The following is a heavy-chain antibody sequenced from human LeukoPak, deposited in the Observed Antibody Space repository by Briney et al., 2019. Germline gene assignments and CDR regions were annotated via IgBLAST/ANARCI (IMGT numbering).Heavy chain of an antibody. V-gene: IGHV4-38-2*02. CDR3: ARGGRSNWFDP. CDR2: FYHGGST. D-gene: IGHD3-16*01. CDR1: GYSISTGYY. Sequence: SETLSLTCTVSGYSISTGYYWDWIRQPPGKGLEWIGTFYHGGSTYYNPSLKSRVTISVDTSKNQFSLKLSSVTAADTAVYYCARGGRSNWFDPWGQGTLVTVSS. J-gene: IGHJ5*02.